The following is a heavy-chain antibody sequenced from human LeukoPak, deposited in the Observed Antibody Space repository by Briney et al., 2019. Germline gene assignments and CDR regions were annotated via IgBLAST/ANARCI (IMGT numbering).Heavy chain of an antibody. CDR1: GGSISSYY. Sequence: SETLSLTCTVSGGSISSYYWSWIRQPAGKGLEWIGRIYTSGSTNYNPSLKSRVTMSVDTSKNQFSLKLSSVTAADTAVYYCARVGPGVVATISLGYYYYYYMDVWGKGTTVNVSS. J-gene: IGHJ6*03. CDR2: IYTSGST. V-gene: IGHV4-4*07. D-gene: IGHD5-12*01. CDR3: ARVGPGVVATISLGYYYYYYMDV.